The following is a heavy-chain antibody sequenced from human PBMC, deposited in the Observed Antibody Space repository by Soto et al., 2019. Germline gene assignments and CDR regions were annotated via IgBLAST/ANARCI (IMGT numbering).Heavy chain of an antibody. CDR2: IYYSGST. Sequence: SETLSLTCTVSGGSISSYYWSWIRQPPGKGLEWIGYIYYSGSTNYNPSLKSRVTISVDTSKNQFSLKLSSVTAADTAVYYCARAHYDFWSGHVLAIDYWGQGTLVTVSS. J-gene: IGHJ4*02. CDR1: GGSISSYY. V-gene: IGHV4-59*01. D-gene: IGHD3-3*01. CDR3: ARAHYDFWSGHVLAIDY.